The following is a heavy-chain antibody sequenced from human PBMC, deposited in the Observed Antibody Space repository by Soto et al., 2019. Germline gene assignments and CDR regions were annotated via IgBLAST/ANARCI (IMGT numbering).Heavy chain of an antibody. CDR1: GGSISSGGYY. J-gene: IGHJ5*02. CDR2: IYYSGST. CDR3: ARVVADIVVVPAAIGYWFDP. Sequence: QVQLQESGPGLVKPSQTLSLTCTVSGGSISSGGYYWSWIRQHPGKGLEWIGYIYYSGSTYYNPSLRSRVTVSVDTSTNQFSLKLSSVTAADTAVFYCARVVADIVVVPAAIGYWFDPWGQGTLVTVSS. V-gene: IGHV4-31*03. D-gene: IGHD2-2*02.